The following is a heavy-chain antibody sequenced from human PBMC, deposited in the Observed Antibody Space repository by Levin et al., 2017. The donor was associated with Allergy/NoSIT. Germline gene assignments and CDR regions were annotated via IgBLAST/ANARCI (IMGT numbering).Heavy chain of an antibody. Sequence: PGGSLRLSCAASGFTFSSYWMSWVRQAPGKGLEWVANIKQDGSEKYYVDSVKGRFTISRDNAKNSLYLQMNSLRAEDTAVYYCARDLYYYDSSGYYSWGQGTLVTVSS. CDR1: GFTFSSYW. CDR2: IKQDGSEK. J-gene: IGHJ4*02. D-gene: IGHD3-22*01. CDR3: ARDLYYYDSSGYYS. V-gene: IGHV3-7*01.